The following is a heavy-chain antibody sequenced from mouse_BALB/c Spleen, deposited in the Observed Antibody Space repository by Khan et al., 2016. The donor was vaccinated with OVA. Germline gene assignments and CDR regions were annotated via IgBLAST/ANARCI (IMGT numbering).Heavy chain of an antibody. J-gene: IGHJ1*01. CDR2: ISYSGST. Sequence: EVQLQESGPGLVKPSQSLSLTCTVTGYSITSDYAWNWIRQLPGNKLEWMAYISYSGSTGYNPSLKSRVSITRDTSKNQFFLQLNSVTTEDTATYYRARHYYSGHGYLEVWGAGTTVTVSS. CDR3: ARHYYSGHGYLEV. D-gene: IGHD1-1*01. CDR1: GYSITSDYA. V-gene: IGHV3-2*02.